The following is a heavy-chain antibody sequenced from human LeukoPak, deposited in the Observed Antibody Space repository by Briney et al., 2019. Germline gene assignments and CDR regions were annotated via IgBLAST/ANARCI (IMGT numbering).Heavy chain of an antibody. CDR2: ISYDGSKK. V-gene: IGHV3-30*03. J-gene: IGHJ4*02. D-gene: IGHD1-7*01. CDR1: GFTFSSYG. CDR3: ATELHDYGDY. Sequence: PGGSLRLSCVASGFTFSSYGMHWVRQAPGKGLEWVAVISYDGSKKYYADSVKGRFTISRDNSKNTVYLQMNSLRGEGTAVYYCATELHDYGDYWGQGTLVTVSS.